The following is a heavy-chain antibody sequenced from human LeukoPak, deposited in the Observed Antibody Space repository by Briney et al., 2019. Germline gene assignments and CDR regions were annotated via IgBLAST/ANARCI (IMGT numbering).Heavy chain of an antibody. J-gene: IGHJ5*02. CDR2: IYYNGST. V-gene: IGHV4-59*08. D-gene: IGHD2-15*01. CDR1: GGSISSYY. CDR3: ARLVHCSGGSCYSAGGRDWFDP. Sequence: SETLSLTCTVSGGSISSYYWNWIRQPPGKGLEWIGYIYYNGSTNYNPSLKSRVTISVDTSKNQFSLKLSSVTAADTAVYYCARLVHCSGGSCYSAGGRDWFDPWGQGTLVTVSS.